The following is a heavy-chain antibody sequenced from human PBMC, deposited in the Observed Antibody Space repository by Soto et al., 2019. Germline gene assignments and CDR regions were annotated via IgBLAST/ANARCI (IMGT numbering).Heavy chain of an antibody. Sequence: GGSLRLSCAASGFTFSDYYMSWIRQAPGKGLEWVSYIRGGNSATYYADSVKGRFTISRDNAKNSLYLQMNSLRDEDTAVYYCVRDLNWGFDHWGQGTLVTVSS. CDR1: GFTFSDYY. CDR2: IRGGNSAT. J-gene: IGHJ5*02. V-gene: IGHV3-11*06. D-gene: IGHD7-27*01. CDR3: VRDLNWGFDH.